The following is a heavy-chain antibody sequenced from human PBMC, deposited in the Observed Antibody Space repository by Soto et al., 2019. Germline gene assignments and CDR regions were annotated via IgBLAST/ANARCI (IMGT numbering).Heavy chain of an antibody. CDR3: AKDTVWQPVSGITDY. D-gene: IGHD6-19*01. CDR2: ISGSGGGT. J-gene: IGHJ4*02. Sequence: GGSLRLSCAASGFTFSSCAMSWVRQAPGKGLEWVSAISGSGGGTNYADSVKGRFTMSRDNSKNTLYLQMNSLRAEDTAIYYCAKDTVWQPVSGITDYWGQGTLVTVSS. V-gene: IGHV3-23*01. CDR1: GFTFSSCA.